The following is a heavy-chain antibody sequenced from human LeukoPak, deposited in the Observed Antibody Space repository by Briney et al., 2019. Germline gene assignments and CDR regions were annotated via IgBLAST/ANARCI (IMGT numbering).Heavy chain of an antibody. D-gene: IGHD6-6*01. CDR1: GGSFSGYY. CDR3: GRVRAGSSSPSVRDAFDI. J-gene: IGHJ3*02. Sequence: SETLSLTCAVYGGSFSGYYWSWIRQPPGKGLEWIGEINHSGSTNFNPSLKSRVTISVDTSKSQFSLKLSSVTAADTAVYYCGRVRAGSSSPSVRDAFDIWGQGTMVTVSS. V-gene: IGHV4-34*01. CDR2: INHSGST.